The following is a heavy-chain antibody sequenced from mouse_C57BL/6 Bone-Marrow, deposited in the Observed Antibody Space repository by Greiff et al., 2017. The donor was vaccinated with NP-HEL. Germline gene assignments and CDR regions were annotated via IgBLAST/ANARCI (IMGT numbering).Heavy chain of an antibody. CDR3: ARKGPGSSYDMYY. D-gene: IGHD1-1*01. CDR1: GFSLTSYG. Sequence: VNLVESGPGLVQPSQSLSITCTVSGFSLTSYGVHWVRQSPGKGLEWLGVIWSGGSTDYNAAFISRLSSSKDNSKSQVFFKMNSLQADDTAIYYCARKGPGSSYDMYYWGKGTSVTVSS. CDR2: IWSGGST. J-gene: IGHJ4*01. V-gene: IGHV2-2*01.